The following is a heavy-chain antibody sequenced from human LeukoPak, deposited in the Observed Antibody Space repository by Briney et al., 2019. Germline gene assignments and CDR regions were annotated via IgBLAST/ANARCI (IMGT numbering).Heavy chain of an antibody. V-gene: IGHV4-4*07. Sequence: PSETLSLTCTVSGGSISSYYWSWIRQPAGKGLEWIGRIYTSGSTNYNPSLKSRVTMSVDTSKNQFSLKLSSVTAADTAVYYCARNGVLGYCSSTSCSFDPWGQGTLVTVSS. J-gene: IGHJ5*02. D-gene: IGHD2-2*01. CDR1: GGSISSYY. CDR3: ARNGVLGYCSSTSCSFDP. CDR2: IYTSGST.